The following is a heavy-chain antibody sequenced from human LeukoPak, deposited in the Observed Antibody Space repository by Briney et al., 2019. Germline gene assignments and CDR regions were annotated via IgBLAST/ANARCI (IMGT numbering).Heavy chain of an antibody. CDR1: GFTFDDYA. V-gene: IGHV3-9*01. D-gene: IGHD6-13*01. CDR2: ISWNSGSI. J-gene: IGHJ3*02. CDR3: AKDSSSWYSAFDI. Sequence: GGSLRLSCAASGFTFDDYAMQWVRQAPGKGLEWVSGISWNSGSIGYADSVKGRFTISRDNAKNSLYLQMNSLRAEDTALYYCAKDSSSWYSAFDIWGQGTMVTVSS.